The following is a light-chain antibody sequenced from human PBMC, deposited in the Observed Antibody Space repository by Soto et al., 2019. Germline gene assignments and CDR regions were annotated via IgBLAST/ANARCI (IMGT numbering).Light chain of an antibody. CDR2: WAS. CDR3: QQYYSIPPT. J-gene: IGKJ1*01. CDR1: QSVLSSSNNLNY. Sequence: DIVMTQSPDSLAVYLGESATINCRSSQSVLSSSNNLNYLAWYQQKPGQPPKLLLHWASTRESGVPDRLSGSGSGTEFTLTISSLQAEDVAVYYCQQYYSIPPTFGQGTKVEIK. V-gene: IGKV4-1*01.